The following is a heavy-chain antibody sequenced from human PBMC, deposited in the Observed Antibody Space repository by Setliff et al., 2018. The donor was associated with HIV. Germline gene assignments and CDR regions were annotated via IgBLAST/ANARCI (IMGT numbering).Heavy chain of an antibody. J-gene: IGHJ6*03. CDR2: IYYSGST. CDR3: ARDRRVVSAIPKYSHYYMDV. D-gene: IGHD2-21*01. Sequence: ETLSLTCTVSGGSITTSTFYWGWIRQPPGKGLEWIGSIYYSGSTYYNPSLKSRLTITQHTSNHQFFLNLNSVTSADAAVYYCARDRRVVSAIPKYSHYYMDVWGKGTTVTVSS. V-gene: IGHV4-39*07. CDR1: GGSITTSTFY.